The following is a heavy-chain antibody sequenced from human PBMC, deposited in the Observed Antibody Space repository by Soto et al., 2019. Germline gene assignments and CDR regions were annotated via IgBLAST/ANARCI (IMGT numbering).Heavy chain of an antibody. CDR3: ARRLDDTPETFFNWFDP. J-gene: IGHJ5*02. CDR1: GGSINTGGYY. D-gene: IGHD2-15*01. CDR2: IFYTGTA. V-gene: IGHV4-31*03. Sequence: QVQLQESGPGLVKPSQTLSLTCTVSGGSINTGGYYWGWIRHLPGEGLEWIGHIFYTGTAYYNPSLRSRVNVSIDTSATQVSLHMYSVTAADTAMYYCARRLDDTPETFFNWFDPWGQGILVTVSS.